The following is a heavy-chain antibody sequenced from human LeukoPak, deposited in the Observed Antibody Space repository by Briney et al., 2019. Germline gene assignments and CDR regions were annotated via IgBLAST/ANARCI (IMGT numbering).Heavy chain of an antibody. V-gene: IGHV4-4*07. J-gene: IGHJ4*02. CDR1: GASINSYY. D-gene: IGHD6-13*01. CDR3: VREYSSSWRYLDY. CDR2: IYTTRSS. Sequence: SETLSHTCNVSGASINSYYWTWIREPAGKGLEWIGRIYTTRSSNYNPSHKSRVTMSVDTSKNQFSLKLSYVTAADTAVYYCVREYSSSWRYLDYWGQGTLVTVSS.